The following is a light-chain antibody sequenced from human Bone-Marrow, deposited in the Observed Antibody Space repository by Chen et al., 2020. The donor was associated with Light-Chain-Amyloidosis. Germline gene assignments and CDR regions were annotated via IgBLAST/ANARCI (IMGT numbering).Light chain of an antibody. V-gene: IGLV3-21*02. J-gene: IGLJ3*02. CDR2: DDS. CDR1: KIGSTS. Sequence: SYVLTQPSSVSVAPGQTATIACGGNKIGSTSVHWYQQTPGQPPLLVVYDDSDRPSGLPERLSGSNSGNTATLTISRVEAGDEADDYCQVWDRSSDRPVFGGGTKLTVL. CDR3: QVWDRSSDRPV.